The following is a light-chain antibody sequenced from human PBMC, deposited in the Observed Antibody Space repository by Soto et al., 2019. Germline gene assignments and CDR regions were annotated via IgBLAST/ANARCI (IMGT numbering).Light chain of an antibody. CDR2: AAS. J-gene: IGKJ3*01. CDR3: QKYSSVPL. CDR1: QGISNY. Sequence: DIQMTQSPSSLSASVGDRVTITCRASQGISNYIAWYQQKPGKAPKLLIYAASTLQSGVPSRFSGSGSGTDVTLIINSLKPEDVATYSCQKYSSVPLFGPETKVDIK. V-gene: IGKV1-27*01.